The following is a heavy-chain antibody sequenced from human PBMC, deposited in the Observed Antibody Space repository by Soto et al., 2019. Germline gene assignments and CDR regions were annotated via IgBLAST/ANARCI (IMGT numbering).Heavy chain of an antibody. V-gene: IGHV4-39*01. CDR1: GGSISSSSYY. CDR2: IYYSGST. D-gene: IGHD2-2*01. Sequence: QLQLQESGPGLVKPSETLSLTCTVSGGSISSSSYYWGWIRQPPGKGLEWIGSIYYSGSTYYNPSLKSRVTISVETSKNQFSLRLSSVTAADTAVYYCASFYCSSTSCYANYYYYYMDVWGKGTTVTVSS. CDR3: ASFYCSSTSCYANYYYYYMDV. J-gene: IGHJ6*03.